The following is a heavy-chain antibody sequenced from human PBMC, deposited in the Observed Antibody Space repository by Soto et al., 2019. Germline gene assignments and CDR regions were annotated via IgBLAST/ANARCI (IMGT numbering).Heavy chain of an antibody. Sequence: EVQLVETGGGLIQPGGSLRLSCAASGITVSSNYMNWVRQAPGKGLEWVSVMYRDGRIYYADSVKGRFTISRDNSRNTLYLQMNSLRAEDTAVYYCARDGDSSGYGSGGWYFDQWGQGTLVTVSS. J-gene: IGHJ4*02. CDR3: ARDGDSSGYGSGGWYFDQ. CDR1: GITVSSNY. D-gene: IGHD3-22*01. CDR2: MYRDGRI. V-gene: IGHV3-53*02.